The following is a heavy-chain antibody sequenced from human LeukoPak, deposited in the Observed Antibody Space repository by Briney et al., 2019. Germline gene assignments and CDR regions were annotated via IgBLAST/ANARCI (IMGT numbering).Heavy chain of an antibody. D-gene: IGHD6-19*01. J-gene: IGHJ4*02. V-gene: IGHV1-3*03. CDR2: ITTGRGET. CDR3: ARGGEQWRGGNYFDS. Sequence: GASVKVSCKASGYTFTYYALHWVRQAPGQSLEWMGWITTGRGETRYSQEFQRRITFTRDTSASTVHMDLSDLRSEDTAVYYCARGGEQWRGGNYFDSWGQGTLVAVSS. CDR1: GYTFTYYA.